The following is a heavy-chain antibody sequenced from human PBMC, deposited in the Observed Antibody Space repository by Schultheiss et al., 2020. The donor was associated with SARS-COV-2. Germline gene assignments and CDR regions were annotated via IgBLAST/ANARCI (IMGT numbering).Heavy chain of an antibody. D-gene: IGHD6-13*01. CDR2: IIPIFGTA. CDR1: GGTFSSYA. V-gene: IGHV1-69*13. J-gene: IGHJ5*02. CDR3: ARQQQLVRVHWFDP. Sequence: SVKVSCKASGGTFSSYAISWVRQAPGQGLEWMGGIIPIFGTANYAQKFQGRVTITADESTSTAYMELSSLRSEDTAVYYCARQQQLVRVHWFDPWGQGTLVTVSS.